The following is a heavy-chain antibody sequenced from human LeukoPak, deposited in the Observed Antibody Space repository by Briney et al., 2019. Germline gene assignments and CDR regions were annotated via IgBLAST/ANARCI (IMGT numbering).Heavy chain of an antibody. CDR3: ARGVTMVRGVISNNYYYYYGMDV. CDR2: IIPIFGTA. CDR1: GGTFSSYA. J-gene: IGHJ6*04. Sequence: SVKVSCKASGGTFSSYAISWVRQAPGQGREWMGGIIPIFGTANYAQKFQGRVTITADESTSTAYMELSSLRSEDTAVYYCARGVTMVRGVISNNYYYYYGMDVWGKGTTVTVSS. D-gene: IGHD3-10*01. V-gene: IGHV1-69*13.